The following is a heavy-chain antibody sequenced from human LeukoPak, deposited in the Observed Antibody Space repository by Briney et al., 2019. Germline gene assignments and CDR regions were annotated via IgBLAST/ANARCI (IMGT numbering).Heavy chain of an antibody. V-gene: IGHV4-34*01. CDR1: GGSFTGYY. J-gene: IGHJ4*02. CDR2: INHSGST. Sequence: SETLSLTCAVYGGSFTGYYWSWIRQPPGKGLEWIGEINHSGSTNYNPSLKSRVTISVDTSKNQFSLKLSSVTAADTAVYYCARGRGYYFDYWGGGTLVSVSS. CDR3: ARGRGYYFDY.